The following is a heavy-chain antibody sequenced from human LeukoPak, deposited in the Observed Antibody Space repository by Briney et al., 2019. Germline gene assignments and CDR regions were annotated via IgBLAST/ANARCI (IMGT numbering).Heavy chain of an antibody. D-gene: IGHD3-22*01. V-gene: IGHV1-69*02. CDR2: IIPILGIA. J-gene: IGHJ4*02. CDR1: GGTFSSYT. CDR3: ARDGSSGYRPGY. Sequence: SVKVSCKASGGTFSSYTISWVRQAPGQGLEWMGRIIPILGIANYAQKFQGRVTITADKSTSTAYMELSSPRSEDTAVYYCARDGSSGYRPGYWGQGTLVTVSS.